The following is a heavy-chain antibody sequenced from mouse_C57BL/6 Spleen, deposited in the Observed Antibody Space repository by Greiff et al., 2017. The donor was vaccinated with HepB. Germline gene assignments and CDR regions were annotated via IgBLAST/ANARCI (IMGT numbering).Heavy chain of an antibody. CDR1: GFTFSSYG. Sequence: EVQLVESGGDLVKPGGSLKLSCAASGFTFSSYGMSWVRQTPDKRLEWVATISSGGSYTYYPDSVKGRFTISRDNAKNTLYLQMSSLKSEDTAMYYCARLLTYWYFDVWGTGTTVTVSS. CDR3: ARLLTYWYFDV. D-gene: IGHD1-1*01. V-gene: IGHV5-6*01. CDR2: ISSGGSYT. J-gene: IGHJ1*03.